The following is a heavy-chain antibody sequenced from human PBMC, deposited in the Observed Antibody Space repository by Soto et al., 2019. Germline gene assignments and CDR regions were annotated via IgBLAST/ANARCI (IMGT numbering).Heavy chain of an antibody. CDR1: GGSISSSSYY. J-gene: IGHJ4*02. Sequence: QLQLQESGPGLVKPSETLSLTCTVSGGSISSSSYYWGWIRQPPGKGLEWIGSIYYSGSTYYNPSLKSRVTISVDTSKNQFSLKLSSVTAADTAVYYCARNRPLRIAVAGFFDYWGQGTLVTVSS. CDR2: IYYSGST. D-gene: IGHD6-19*01. CDR3: ARNRPLRIAVAGFFDY. V-gene: IGHV4-39*01.